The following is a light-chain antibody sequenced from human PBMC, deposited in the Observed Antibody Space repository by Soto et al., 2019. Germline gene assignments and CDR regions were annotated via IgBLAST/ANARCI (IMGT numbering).Light chain of an antibody. CDR2: GAS. CDR1: QSVSSSY. Sequence: EIVLTQSPGTLSLSPGARATLSCRASQSVSSSYLAWYQQKPGQAPRLLVYGASTRATGIPGRFSGSGSGTEFTLTISSLQSEDFAVYCCQQYYKLPWTFGQGTKVDIK. V-gene: IGKV3-15*01. CDR3: QQYYKLPWT. J-gene: IGKJ1*01.